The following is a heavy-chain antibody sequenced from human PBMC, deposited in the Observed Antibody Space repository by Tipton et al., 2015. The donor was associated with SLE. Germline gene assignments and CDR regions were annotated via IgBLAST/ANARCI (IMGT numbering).Heavy chain of an antibody. D-gene: IGHD6-6*01. CDR2: IYYSGST. CDR3: STSSRGRPI. J-gene: IGHJ3*02. CDR1: GGSISSDGYY. Sequence: TLSLTCTVSGGSISSDGYYWIWIRQHPGKGLEWIGYIYYSGSTYYNPSLKSRVTISVDTSKNQFSLKLSSVTAADTAVYYCSTSSRGRPIWCQGTMVNVSS. V-gene: IGHV4-31*03.